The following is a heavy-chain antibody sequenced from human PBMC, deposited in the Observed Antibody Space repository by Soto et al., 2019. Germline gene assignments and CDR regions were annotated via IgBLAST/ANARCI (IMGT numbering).Heavy chain of an antibody. Sequence: QVQLVQSGAEVKKPGSSVKVSCKASGGTFNTYAISWVRQAPGQGLEYMGGIIPMFGTTNYAQQFQGRVTITAEESTSTAYMELSSLRSEDTAVHYCASSTVVTPRYFDYWGQGTLVTVSS. V-gene: IGHV1-69*12. CDR3: ASSTVVTPRYFDY. J-gene: IGHJ4*02. CDR1: GGTFNTYA. CDR2: IIPMFGTT. D-gene: IGHD2-21*02.